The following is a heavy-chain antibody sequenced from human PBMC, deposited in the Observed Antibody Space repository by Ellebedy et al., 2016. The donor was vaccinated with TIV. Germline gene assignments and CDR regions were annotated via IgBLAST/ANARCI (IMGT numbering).Heavy chain of an antibody. CDR3: AKDSDSSGWYY. V-gene: IGHV3-23*01. CDR2: FSASGVDT. CDR1: GFTFRTYA. D-gene: IGHD6-19*01. J-gene: IGHJ4*02. Sequence: PGGSLRLSCAASGFTFRTYAMSWVRQPPGKGLEWVAGFSASGVDTYYADSVKGRLTVSRDNSKNPLYVQMDSLRAEDTAVYYCAKDSDSSGWYYWGQGTLVTVSS.